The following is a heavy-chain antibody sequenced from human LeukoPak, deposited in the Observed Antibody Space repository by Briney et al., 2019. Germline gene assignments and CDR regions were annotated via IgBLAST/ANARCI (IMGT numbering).Heavy chain of an antibody. V-gene: IGHV1-2*02. CDR1: GYAFTGYY. CDR2: INPNSGGT. J-gene: IGHJ3*02. CDR3: ARERENFGDYHAFDI. D-gene: IGHD4-17*01. Sequence: ASVKLSCKASGYAFTGYYMRWVRHSTGQRLEWMGWINPNSGGTNYAQKFQGRVTMTRDTSISTAYMELSRLRSDDTAVYYCARERENFGDYHAFDIWGQGTMVTVSS.